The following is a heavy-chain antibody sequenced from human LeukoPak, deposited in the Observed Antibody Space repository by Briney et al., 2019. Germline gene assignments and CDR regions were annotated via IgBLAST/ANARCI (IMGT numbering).Heavy chain of an antibody. D-gene: IGHD3-10*01. J-gene: IGHJ6*03. V-gene: IGHV4-34*01. Sequence: SETLPLTCAVYGGSFSGYYWSWLRQPPGKGLEWIGEINHSGSTNYNPSLKSRVTISVDTSKNQFSLKLSSVTAADTAVYYCARGLGSGSYLSYYYYYMDVWGKGTTVTVSS. CDR2: INHSGST. CDR1: GGSFSGYY. CDR3: ARGLGSGSYLSYYYYYMDV.